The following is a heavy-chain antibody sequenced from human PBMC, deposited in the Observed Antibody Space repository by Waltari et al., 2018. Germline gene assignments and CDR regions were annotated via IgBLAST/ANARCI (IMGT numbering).Heavy chain of an antibody. V-gene: IGHV3-33*06. Sequence: QVQLVESGGGVVQPGRSLRLSCAGSGFTLRNSAMHWVRQAPGEGLEGVAIIWNDVSTEKYADSVKGRFTISRDNSKNTLYLQMNSLRAEDTATYYCAKPTYGPGSYLIDHWGQGTLVTVSS. J-gene: IGHJ4*02. CDR3: AKPTYGPGSYLIDH. D-gene: IGHD3-10*01. CDR1: GFTLRNSA. CDR2: IWNDVSTE.